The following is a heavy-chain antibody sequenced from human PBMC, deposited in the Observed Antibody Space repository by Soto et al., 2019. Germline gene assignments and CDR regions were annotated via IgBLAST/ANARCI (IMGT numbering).Heavy chain of an antibody. V-gene: IGHV3-21*01. D-gene: IGHD3-3*01. CDR1: GFTFSSYS. CDR3: AREPSLYYDFWSGYIGNYYYGMDV. J-gene: IGHJ6*02. Sequence: LRLSCAASGFTFSSYSMNWVRQAPGKGLEWVSSISSSSSYIYYADSVKGRFTISRDNAKNSLYLQMNSLRAEDTAVYYCAREPSLYYDFWSGYIGNYYYGMDVWGQGTTVTVS. CDR2: ISSSSSYI.